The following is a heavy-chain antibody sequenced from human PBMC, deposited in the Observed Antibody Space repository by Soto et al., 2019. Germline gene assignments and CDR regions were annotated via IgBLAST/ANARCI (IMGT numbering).Heavy chain of an antibody. D-gene: IGHD3-10*01. V-gene: IGHV5-51*01. CDR2: IFPRDTDT. CDR1: ESNFINFW. CDR3: ARIMVRGVINYSRDYHRIEV. J-gene: IGHJ6*02. Sequence: PGESLKISCKGSESNFINFWIGWVRQMPGKGLVWMGIIFPRDTDTRYSPSFQGQVTISADKAINTAYLQWSSLKTSDTAIYFCARIMVRGVINYSRDYHRIEVWRQGTTVTVYS.